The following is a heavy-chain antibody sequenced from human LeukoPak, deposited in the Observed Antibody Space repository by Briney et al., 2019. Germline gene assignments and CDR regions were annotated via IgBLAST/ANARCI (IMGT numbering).Heavy chain of an antibody. Sequence: GASVKVSCKASGYTFTSYAMHWVRQAPGQRLEWMGWINAGNGNAKYSQKFQGRVTITRDTSASTAYMELSSLRSEDTAVYYCARAQGGYDFAAFDIWGQGTVVIVSS. CDR2: INAGNGNA. V-gene: IGHV1-3*01. J-gene: IGHJ3*02. CDR3: ARAQGGYDFAAFDI. CDR1: GYTFTSYA. D-gene: IGHD5-12*01.